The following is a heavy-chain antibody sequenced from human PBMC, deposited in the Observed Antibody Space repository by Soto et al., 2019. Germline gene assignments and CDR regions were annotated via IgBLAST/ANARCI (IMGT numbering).Heavy chain of an antibody. J-gene: IGHJ5*02. Sequence: SETLSLTCTVSGGSISSSSYYWGWIRQPPGKGLEWIGSIYYSGRTYYSPSHKSRVTISVDTPQNQISLKLSSVTAADTALYYFARICSSLSCLVDHWGQGTLVTVSS. CDR2: IYYSGRT. V-gene: IGHV4-39*01. D-gene: IGHD2-2*01. CDR1: GGSISSSSYY. CDR3: ARICSSLSCLVDH.